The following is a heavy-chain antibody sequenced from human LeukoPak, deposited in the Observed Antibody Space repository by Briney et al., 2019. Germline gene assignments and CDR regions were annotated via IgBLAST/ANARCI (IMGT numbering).Heavy chain of an antibody. V-gene: IGHV3-33*01. CDR3: ARAGPWALDI. Sequence: GRSLRLSCAASGFSFSSHGMHWVRQAPGKGLEWVAVISYDESIQYYADSVKGRFTISRDNSKNTLYLQMNSLRAEDTAVYYCARAGPWALDIWGQGTMVTVSA. CDR2: ISYDESIQ. J-gene: IGHJ3*02. CDR1: GFSFSSHG.